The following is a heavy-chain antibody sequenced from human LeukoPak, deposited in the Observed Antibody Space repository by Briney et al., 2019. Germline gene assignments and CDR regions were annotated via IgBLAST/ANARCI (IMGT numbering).Heavy chain of an antibody. J-gene: IGHJ2*01. Sequence: PGGSLRLSCAASGFTFSSYWMHWVRQPPGKGLVWVSCIGTAGEIYYPGSVKGRFTISRENAKNSLYLQMNSLRAGDTAVYYCARAAYSSTWYSRYFDLWGRGTLVTVSS. D-gene: IGHD6-13*01. CDR2: IGTAGEI. CDR3: ARAAYSSTWYSRYFDL. V-gene: IGHV3-13*01. CDR1: GFTFSSYW.